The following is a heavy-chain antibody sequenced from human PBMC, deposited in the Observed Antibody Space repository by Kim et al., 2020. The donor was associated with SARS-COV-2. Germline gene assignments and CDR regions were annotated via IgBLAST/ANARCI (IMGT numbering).Heavy chain of an antibody. Sequence: SETLSLTCTVSGGSISSSSYYWGWIRQPPGKGLEWIGSIYYSGSTYYNPSLKSRVTISVDTSKNQFSLKLSSVTAADTAVYYCARQAIRFGELLSDYYYYYGMHVWGQGTTVTVSS. D-gene: IGHD3-10*01. J-gene: IGHJ6*02. V-gene: IGHV4-39*01. CDR1: GGSISSSSYY. CDR3: ARQAIRFGELLSDYYYYYGMHV. CDR2: IYYSGST.